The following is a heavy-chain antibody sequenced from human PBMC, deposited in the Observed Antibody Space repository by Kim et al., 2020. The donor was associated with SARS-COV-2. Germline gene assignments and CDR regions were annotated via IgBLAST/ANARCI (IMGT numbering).Heavy chain of an antibody. Sequence: TNQNPSLRSRVTISVDRSNNQFSLSLSSVTAADTAVYYCARSSSWYFAFDFWGQGTMVTVSS. CDR2: T. J-gene: IGHJ3*01. V-gene: IGHV4-59*01. D-gene: IGHD6-13*01. CDR3: ARSSSWYFAFDF.